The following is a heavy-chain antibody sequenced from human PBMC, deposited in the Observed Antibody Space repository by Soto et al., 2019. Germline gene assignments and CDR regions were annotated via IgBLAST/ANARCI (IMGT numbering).Heavy chain of an antibody. J-gene: IGHJ4*02. CDR2: IYYDGNT. CDR3: ARLQVPGNFDY. D-gene: IGHD1-1*01. CDR1: GGSISSTNYY. Sequence: PSETRSLTGIVSGGSISSTNYYRAWVRQPPGKGLEWIGNIYYDGNTYYHPPFRSRLTVSVDTSKNQFSLKLGSLTAADTAIYYCARLQVPGNFDYCGQGTLVTVSS. V-gene: IGHV4-39*01.